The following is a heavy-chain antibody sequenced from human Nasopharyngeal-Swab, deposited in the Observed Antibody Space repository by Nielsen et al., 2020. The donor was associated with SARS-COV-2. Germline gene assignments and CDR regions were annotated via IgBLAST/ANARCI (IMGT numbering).Heavy chain of an antibody. D-gene: IGHD4-11*01. Sequence: GGSLRLSCAASGFTFSSYWMHWVRQAPGKGLVWVSRINSDGSSTSYADSVKGRFTISRDNAKNTLYLQMSSLRAEDTAVYYCAREFSKDYSNYYYGMDVWGQGTTVTVSS. CDR2: INSDGSST. J-gene: IGHJ6*02. V-gene: IGHV3-74*01. CDR1: GFTFSSYW. CDR3: AREFSKDYSNYYYGMDV.